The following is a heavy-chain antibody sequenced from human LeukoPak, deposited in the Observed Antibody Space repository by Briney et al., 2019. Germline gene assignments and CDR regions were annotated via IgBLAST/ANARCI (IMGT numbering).Heavy chain of an antibody. CDR2: LYPSGST. Sequence: PSETLSLTCSVSGYSISRGYYWGWIRQPPGKGLEWIGSLYPSGSTYDNPSFKSRVTISVVTSKNQFSLKLSSVTAADRAVYYCARAAAGVYYFDYWGQGALVTVSS. J-gene: IGHJ4*02. CDR3: ARAAAGVYYFDY. V-gene: IGHV4-38-2*02. CDR1: GYSISRGYY. D-gene: IGHD6-13*01.